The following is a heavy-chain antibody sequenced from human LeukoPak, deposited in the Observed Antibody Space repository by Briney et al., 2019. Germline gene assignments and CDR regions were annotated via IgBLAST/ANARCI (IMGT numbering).Heavy chain of an antibody. CDR1: GGTFSSYA. CDR3: ARTRDGSGSYSAEYYYGMDV. J-gene: IGHJ6*02. Sequence: EASVKVSCRASGGTFSSYAISWVRQAPGQGVEWMGGIIPIFGTANYAQKFQGRVTITADESTSTAYMELSSLRSEDTAVYYCARTRDGSGSYSAEYYYGMDVWGQGTTVTVSS. D-gene: IGHD3-10*01. CDR2: IIPIFGTA. V-gene: IGHV1-69*13.